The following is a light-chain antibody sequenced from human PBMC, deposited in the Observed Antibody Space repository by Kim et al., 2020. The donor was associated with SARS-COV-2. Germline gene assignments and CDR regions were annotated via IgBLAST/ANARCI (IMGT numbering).Light chain of an antibody. V-gene: IGLV6-57*03. CDR1: SGSIGSNY. J-gene: IGLJ2*01. CDR2: EDD. CDR3: QSYDSSNVV. Sequence: VKQVTIYCTRSSGSIGSNYVQWYQQRPGSAPTTVIFEDDQRPSGVPDRFSGSIDSSSNSASLTISGLKTEDEADYYCQSYDSSNVVFGGGTQLTVL.